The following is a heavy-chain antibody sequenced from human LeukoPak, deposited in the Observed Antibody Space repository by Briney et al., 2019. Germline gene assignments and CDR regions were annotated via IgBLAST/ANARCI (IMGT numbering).Heavy chain of an antibody. J-gene: IGHJ3*02. CDR3: ARAGCSGGSCYMDAAFDI. Sequence: SVKVSCKASGYTFINYAISWVRQAPGQGLEWMGGIIPIFGTANYAQKFQGRVTITADESTSTAYMELSSLRSEDTAVYYCARAGCSGGSCYMDAAFDIWGQGTMVTVSS. D-gene: IGHD2-15*01. V-gene: IGHV1-69*13. CDR2: IIPIFGTA. CDR1: GYTFINYA.